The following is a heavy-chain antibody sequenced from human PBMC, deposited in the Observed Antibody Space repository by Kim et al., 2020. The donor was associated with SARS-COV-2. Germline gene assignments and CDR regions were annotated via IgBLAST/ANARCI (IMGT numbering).Heavy chain of an antibody. D-gene: IGHD4-4*01. CDR1: GGSFSGYY. J-gene: IGHJ6*02. CDR3: ARLRGLTTVTTNYYYGMDV. V-gene: IGHV4-34*01. CDR2: INHSGST. Sequence: SETLSLTCAVYGGSFSGYYWSWIRQPPGKGLEWIGEINHSGSTNYNPSLKSRVTISVDTSKNQFSLKLSSVTAADTAVYYCARLRGLTTVTTNYYYGMDVWGQGTTVTVSS.